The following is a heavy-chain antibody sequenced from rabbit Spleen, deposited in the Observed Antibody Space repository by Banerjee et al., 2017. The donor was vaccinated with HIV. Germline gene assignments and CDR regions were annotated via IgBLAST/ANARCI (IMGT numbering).Heavy chain of an antibody. CDR2: IYATGSVDT. J-gene: IGHJ6*01. D-gene: IGHD1-1*01. CDR3: VRGASSSFSSYGMDL. CDR1: GFSFSSSYW. V-gene: IGHV1S40*01. Sequence: QSLEESGGDLVKPGASLTLTCTASGFSFSSSYWIYWVRQAPGKGLEWIACIYATGSVDTDYANWATGRFTISKTSSTTVTLQMTSLTAADTATYYCVRGASSSFSSYGMDLWGPGTLVTVS.